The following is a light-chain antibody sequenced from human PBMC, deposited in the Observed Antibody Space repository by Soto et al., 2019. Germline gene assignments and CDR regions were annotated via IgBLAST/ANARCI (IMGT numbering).Light chain of an antibody. CDR2: DTS. CDR3: KQRSHWPET. CDR1: QSVNSH. Sequence: EIVLTQSPATLSLSPGERATLSCRASQSVNSHLAWYQQKPGQAPRLLIYDTSNRATGIPVRFSGSGSGTDFTLTISSLEPEEFAVYYCKQRSHWPETFGQGTKLEIK. V-gene: IGKV3-11*01. J-gene: IGKJ2*01.